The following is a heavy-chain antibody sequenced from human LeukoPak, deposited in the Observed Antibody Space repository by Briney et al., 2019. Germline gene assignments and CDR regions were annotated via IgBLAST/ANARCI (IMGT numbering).Heavy chain of an antibody. V-gene: IGHV4-39*07. D-gene: IGHD4-23*01. J-gene: IGHJ3*02. CDR1: GFTVSSNY. Sequence: KTGGSLRLSCAASGFTVSSNYMSWVRQPPGKGLEWIGSIYYSGSTYYNPSLKSRVTISVDTSKNQFSPKLSSVTAADTAVYYCARTHYGGNYDAFDIWGQGTMVTVSS. CDR3: ARTHYGGNYDAFDI. CDR2: IYYSGST.